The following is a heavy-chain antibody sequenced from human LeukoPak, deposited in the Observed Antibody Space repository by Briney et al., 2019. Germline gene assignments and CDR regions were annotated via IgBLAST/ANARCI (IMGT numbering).Heavy chain of an antibody. CDR3: AKDPPFYGSGRNWFDP. CDR1: GFTFSSYW. J-gene: IGHJ5*02. V-gene: IGHV3-30*02. CDR2: IRYDGSNK. Sequence: GGSLRLSCVGSGFTFSSYWMTWVRQAPGKGLEWVAFIRYDGSNKYYADSVKGRFTISRDNSKNTLYLQMNSLRAEDTAVYYCAKDPPFYGSGRNWFDPWGQGTLVTVSS. D-gene: IGHD3-10*01.